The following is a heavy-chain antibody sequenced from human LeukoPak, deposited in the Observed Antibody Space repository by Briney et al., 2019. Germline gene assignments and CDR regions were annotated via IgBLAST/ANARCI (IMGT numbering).Heavy chain of an antibody. V-gene: IGHV3-23*01. CDR3: ARTRPGSCFDY. CDR1: GFTFSSSA. D-gene: IGHD3-10*01. J-gene: IGHJ4*02. Sequence: PGGSLRLSCAASGFTFSSSAMSWVRQAPGKGLEWVSAISNNGGYTYYADSVQGRFTISRDNSKSTLCLQMNSLRAEDTAVYYCARTRPGSCFDYWGQGTLVTVSS. CDR2: ISNNGGYT.